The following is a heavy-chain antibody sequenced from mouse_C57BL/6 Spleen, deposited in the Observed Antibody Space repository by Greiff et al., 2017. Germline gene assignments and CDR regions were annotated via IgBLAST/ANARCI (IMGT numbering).Heavy chain of an antibody. CDR2: ISDGGSYT. J-gene: IGHJ1*03. V-gene: IGHV5-4*01. CDR1: GFTFSSYA. Sequence: EVQGVESGGGLVKPGGSLKLSCAASGFTFSSYAMSWVRQTPEKRLEWVATISDGGSYTYYPDNVKGRFTISRDNAKNNLYLQMSHLKSEDTAMYYCARANWDADWYFDVWGTGTTVTVSS. D-gene: IGHD4-1*01. CDR3: ARANWDADWYFDV.